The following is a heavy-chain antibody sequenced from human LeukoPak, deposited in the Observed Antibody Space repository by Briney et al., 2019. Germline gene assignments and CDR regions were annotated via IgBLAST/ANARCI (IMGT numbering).Heavy chain of an antibody. Sequence: ASVKVSCKASGYTFTGYYMHWVRQAPGQGLEWMGRINPNSGGTNYAQKFQGRVTMTRDTSISTAYMELSRLRSDDTAAYYCARDTPYSSSSSAINDEPFDYWGQGTLVTVSS. CDR2: INPNSGGT. V-gene: IGHV1-2*06. D-gene: IGHD6-13*01. CDR1: GYTFTGYY. J-gene: IGHJ4*02. CDR3: ARDTPYSSSSSAINDEPFDY.